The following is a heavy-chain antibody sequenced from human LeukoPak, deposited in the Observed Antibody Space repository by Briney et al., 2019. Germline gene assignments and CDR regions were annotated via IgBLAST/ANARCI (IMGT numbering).Heavy chain of an antibody. CDR3: ASSGWQFSGSGVYPYGMDV. D-gene: IGHD2-8*02. J-gene: IGHJ6*02. CDR1: GFTFSDYY. V-gene: IGHV3-11*01. CDR2: ISSSGSTI. Sequence: GGSLRLSCAASGFTFSDYYMSWIRQAPGKGLEWVSYISSSGSTIYYADSVKGRFTISRDNAKNSLYLQMNSLRAEDTAVYYCASSGWQFSGSGVYPYGMDVWGQGTTVTVSS.